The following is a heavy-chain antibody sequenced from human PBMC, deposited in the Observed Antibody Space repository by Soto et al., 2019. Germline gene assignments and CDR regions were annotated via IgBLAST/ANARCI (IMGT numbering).Heavy chain of an antibody. Sequence: QTLSLLCTISGDSVSSNSAAWNWIRQSPSRGLEWLGRTYYRSRWYNDYAVSVKSRITVNPDTSENQFSLHLNSVTPEDTAVYYCAGTTSRQWYYMDVWDKGTTFIVS. CDR3: AGTTSRQWYYMDV. CDR2: TYYRSRWYN. V-gene: IGHV6-1*01. J-gene: IGHJ6*03. CDR1: GDSVSSNSAA. D-gene: IGHD1-7*01.